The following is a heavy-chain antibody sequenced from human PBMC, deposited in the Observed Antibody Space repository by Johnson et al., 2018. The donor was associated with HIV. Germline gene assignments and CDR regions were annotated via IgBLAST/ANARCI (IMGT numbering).Heavy chain of an antibody. Sequence: QVQLVESGGGLVKPGGSLRLSCAASGFTFSSYAMHWVRQAPGKGLEWVAVISYDGSNKYYADSVKGRFTISRDNSKNTLYLQMNSLRAEDTAVYYCARDLNHFGGAFDIWGQGTMVTVSS. J-gene: IGHJ3*02. CDR1: GFTFSSYA. V-gene: IGHV3-30*04. D-gene: IGHD3-16*01. CDR2: ISYDGSNK. CDR3: ARDLNHFGGAFDI.